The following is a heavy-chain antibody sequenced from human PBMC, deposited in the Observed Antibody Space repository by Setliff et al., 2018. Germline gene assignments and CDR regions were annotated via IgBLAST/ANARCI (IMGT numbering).Heavy chain of an antibody. D-gene: IGHD6-6*01. CDR3: ARSGIRAARSDPPFDY. J-gene: IGHJ4*02. CDR1: GGSFSGYY. Sequence: SETLSLTCAVYGGSFSGYYWSWIRQPPGKGLEWIGEINHSGSTNYNPSLKSRVTISVDTSKNQFSLKLSSVTAAGTAVYYCARSGIRAARSDPPFDYWGQGTLVTVSS. CDR2: INHSGST. V-gene: IGHV4-34*01.